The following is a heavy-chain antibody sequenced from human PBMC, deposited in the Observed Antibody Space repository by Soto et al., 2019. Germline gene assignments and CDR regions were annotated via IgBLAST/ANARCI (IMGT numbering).Heavy chain of an antibody. J-gene: IGHJ4*02. CDR2: ISSSSSYI. CDR1: GFTFSSYS. CDR3: ARVDRRRGRRGYDYSDY. V-gene: IGHV3-21*01. D-gene: IGHD5-12*01. Sequence: EVQLVESGGGLVKPGGSLRLSCAASGFTFSSYSMNWVRQAPGKGLEWVSSISSSSSYIYYADSVKGRCTISRDNAKNSLYLKRTSLRAEDTPVYSGARVDRRRGRRGYDYSDYWGREPWSPSPQ.